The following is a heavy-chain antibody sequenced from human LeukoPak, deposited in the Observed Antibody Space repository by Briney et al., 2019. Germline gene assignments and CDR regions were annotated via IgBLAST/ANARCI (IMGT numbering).Heavy chain of an antibody. CDR2: IKPNSGDT. J-gene: IGHJ4*02. D-gene: IGHD1-26*01. V-gene: IGHV1-2*02. CDR1: GYSSTDYE. Sequence: PSASVKVSCKASGYSSTDYEIYWVRQAPGQGLEWMGWIKPNSGDTNYVQKFEGRVTMTRDTSISTAYMELSSLRSDDTAVYYCATKKYSGSFYAFWGQGTLVTVSS. CDR3: ATKKYSGSFYAF.